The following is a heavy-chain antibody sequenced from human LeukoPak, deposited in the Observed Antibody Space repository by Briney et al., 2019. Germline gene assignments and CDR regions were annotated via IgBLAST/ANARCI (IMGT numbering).Heavy chain of an antibody. V-gene: IGHV1-69*13. D-gene: IGHD3-10*01. Sequence: WASVKVSCKASGYTFTSYDINWVRRAPGQGLEWMGGIIPIFGTANYAQKFQGRVTITADESTSTAYMELSSLRSEDTAVYYCARALWFGELPPPTTYYGMDVWGQGTTVTVSS. J-gene: IGHJ6*02. CDR3: ARALWFGELPPPTTYYGMDV. CDR1: GYTFTSYD. CDR2: IIPIFGTA.